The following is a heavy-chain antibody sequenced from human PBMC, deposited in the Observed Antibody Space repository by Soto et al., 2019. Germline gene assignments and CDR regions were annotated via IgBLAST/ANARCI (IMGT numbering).Heavy chain of an antibody. Sequence: GGSLRLSCAASGFTFSSYGMHWVRQAPGKGLEWVAVIWYDGSNKYYAGSVKGRFTISRDNSKNTLYLQMNSLRAEDTAVYYCARSTQQWLGYSPYYWGQGTLATVSS. J-gene: IGHJ4*02. D-gene: IGHD6-19*01. CDR1: GFTFSSYG. CDR3: ARSTQQWLGYSPYY. CDR2: IWYDGSNK. V-gene: IGHV3-33*01.